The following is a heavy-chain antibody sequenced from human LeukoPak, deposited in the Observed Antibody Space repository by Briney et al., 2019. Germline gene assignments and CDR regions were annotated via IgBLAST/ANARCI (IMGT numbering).Heavy chain of an antibody. V-gene: IGHV3-11*06. Sequence: GGSLRLSCAASGFTFSDYYMSWIRQAPGKGLEWVSYISSSSSYTNYADSVKGRFTISRDNAKNSLYLQMNSLRAEDTAVYYCARWVYSGRDIAAAGTGLDYWGQGTLVTVSS. D-gene: IGHD6-13*01. J-gene: IGHJ4*02. CDR1: GFTFSDYY. CDR3: ARWVYSGRDIAAAGTGLDY. CDR2: ISSSSSYT.